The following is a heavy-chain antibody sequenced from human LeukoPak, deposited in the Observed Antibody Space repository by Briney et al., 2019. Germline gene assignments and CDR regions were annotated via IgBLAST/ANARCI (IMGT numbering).Heavy chain of an antibody. J-gene: IGHJ2*01. CDR2: IYTSGST. V-gene: IGHV4-61*02. CDR1: GGSISSGSYY. D-gene: IGHD2-21*02. Sequence: SQTLSLNCTVSGGSISSGSYYWSWIRQPAGKGLEWIGRIYTSGSTNYNPSLKSRVTISVDTSKNQFSLKLSSVTAADTAVYYCASHCGGDCPDWYFDLWGRGTLVTVSS. CDR3: ASHCGGDCPDWYFDL.